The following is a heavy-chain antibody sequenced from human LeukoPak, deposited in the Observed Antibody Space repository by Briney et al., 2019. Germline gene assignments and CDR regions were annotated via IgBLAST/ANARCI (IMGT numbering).Heavy chain of an antibody. Sequence: PSETLSLTCTVSGGSISSSSYYWGWIRQPPGKGLEWIGSIYYSGSTYYNPSLKSRVTISVDTSKNQFSLKLSSVTAADTVVYYCATYYDFWSGKRKKGAFDIWGQGTVVTVSS. J-gene: IGHJ3*02. D-gene: IGHD3-3*01. CDR1: GGSISSSSYY. V-gene: IGHV4-39*01. CDR3: ATYYDFWSGKRKKGAFDI. CDR2: IYYSGST.